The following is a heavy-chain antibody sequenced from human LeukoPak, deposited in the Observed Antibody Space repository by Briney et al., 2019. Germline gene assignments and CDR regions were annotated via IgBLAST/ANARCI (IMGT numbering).Heavy chain of an antibody. CDR1: GYTFTSYG. Sequence: GASVKVSCKASGYTFTSYGISWVRQAPGQGLEWMGWISAYNGNTNYAQELQGRVTMTTDTSTSTAYMELRSLRSDDTAVYYCARPLLHCSGGSCLEYWGQGTLVTVSS. D-gene: IGHD2-15*01. CDR2: ISAYNGNT. J-gene: IGHJ4*02. V-gene: IGHV1-18*01. CDR3: ARPLLHCSGGSCLEY.